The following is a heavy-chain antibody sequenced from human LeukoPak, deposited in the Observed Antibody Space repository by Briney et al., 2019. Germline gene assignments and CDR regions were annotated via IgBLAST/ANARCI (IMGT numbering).Heavy chain of an antibody. D-gene: IGHD3-22*01. CDR3: ARDTYYYDSRPGGYYYGMDV. J-gene: IGHJ6*02. Sequence: GASVKVSFKASGYTFTGYYMHWVRQAPGQGLEWMGWINPNSGGTNYAQKLQGRVTMTTDTSTSTAYMELRSLRSDDTAVYYCARDTYYYDSRPGGYYYGMDVWGQGTTVTVSS. CDR1: GYTFTGYY. CDR2: INPNSGGT. V-gene: IGHV1-2*02.